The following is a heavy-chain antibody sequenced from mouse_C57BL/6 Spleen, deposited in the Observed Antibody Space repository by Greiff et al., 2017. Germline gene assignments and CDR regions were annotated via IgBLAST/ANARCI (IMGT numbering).Heavy chain of an antibody. CDR1: GYAFSSSW. CDR3: ARSDGNFYFDY. CDR2: IYPGDGDT. J-gene: IGHJ2*01. D-gene: IGHD2-1*01. Sequence: VHLVESGPELVKPGASVKISCKASGYAFSSSWMNWVKQRPGKGLEWIGRIYPGDGDTNYNGKFKGKATLTADKSSSTAYMQLSSLTSEDSAVYFCARSDGNFYFDYWGQGTTLTVSS. V-gene: IGHV1-82*01.